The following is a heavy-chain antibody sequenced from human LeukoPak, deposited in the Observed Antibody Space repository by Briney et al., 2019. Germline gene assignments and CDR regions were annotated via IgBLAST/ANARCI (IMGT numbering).Heavy chain of an antibody. J-gene: IGHJ4*02. V-gene: IGHV3-23*01. CDR2: ISGSGGTT. CDR1: GFTFSSYV. CDR3: AKDSSTTVTTKGGPRRSFDY. D-gene: IGHD4-17*01. Sequence: GGSLRLSCAASGFTFSSYVMSWVRQAPGKGLDWVSVISGSGGTTYYADSVNGRFTISRDNSKNTLYLQMNSLRAEDTAIYYCAKDSSTTVTTKGGPRRSFDYWGLGTLVTVSS.